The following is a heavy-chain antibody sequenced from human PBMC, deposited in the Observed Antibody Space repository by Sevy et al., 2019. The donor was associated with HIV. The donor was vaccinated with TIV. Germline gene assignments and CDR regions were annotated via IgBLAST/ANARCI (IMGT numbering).Heavy chain of an antibody. CDR1: GGSISTYY. V-gene: IGHV4-59*01. Sequence: SETLSLTCTVSGGSISTYYWSWIRQPPGKGLEYIGYIYYTGSTNYNPSLKSRVTISVDTSKNQFSLKLRPVTAVDTAVYYCARAPPVRSGDDSLNWFDPWGQGTLVTVSS. CDR3: ARAPPVRSGDDSLNWFDP. J-gene: IGHJ5*02. CDR2: IYYTGST. D-gene: IGHD5-12*01.